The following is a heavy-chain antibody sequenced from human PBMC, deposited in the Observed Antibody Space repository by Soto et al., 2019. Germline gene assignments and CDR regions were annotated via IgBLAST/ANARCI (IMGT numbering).Heavy chain of an antibody. D-gene: IGHD2-8*01. CDR1: GYTFISFG. J-gene: IGHJ4*02. CDR2: INSYNAKT. V-gene: IGHV1-18*01. Sequence: QVQLVQSGPEVKKPGASVRVSCKASGYTFISFGIYWVRQAPGQGLERMGYINSYNAKTNYGKKFQGRVSMTTDTSTSTAYRELKNLTSDDAAMYYCTRGENGFDYWGQGTLVTVSS. CDR3: TRGENGFDY.